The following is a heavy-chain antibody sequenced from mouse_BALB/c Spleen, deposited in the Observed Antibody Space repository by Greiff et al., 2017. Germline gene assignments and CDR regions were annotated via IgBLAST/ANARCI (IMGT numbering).Heavy chain of an antibody. CDR1: GFTFSSYT. J-gene: IGHJ1*01. Sequence: EVKLMESGGGLVKPGGSLKLSCAASGFTFSSYTMSWVRQTPEKRLEWVATISSGGSYTYYPDSVKGRFTISRDNAKNTLYLQMSSLKSEDTAMYYCTRAPYGYDWYFDVWGAGTTVTVSS. CDR2: ISSGGSYT. D-gene: IGHD2-2*01. V-gene: IGHV5-6-4*01. CDR3: TRAPYGYDWYFDV.